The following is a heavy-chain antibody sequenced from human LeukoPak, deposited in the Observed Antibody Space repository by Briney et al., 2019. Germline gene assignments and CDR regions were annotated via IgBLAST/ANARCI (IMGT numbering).Heavy chain of an antibody. CDR1: GFTFSSYA. CDR3: AKDRGFTVLGYGMDV. V-gene: IGHV3-23*01. D-gene: IGHD3-10*01. J-gene: IGHJ6*02. Sequence: GGSLRLSCAASGFTFSSYAMSWVRQAPGKGLEWVSAISGSGGSTYYADSVKGRFTISGDNSKNTLYLQMNSLRAEDTAVYYCAKDRGFTVLGYGMDVWGQGTTVTVSS. CDR2: ISGSGGST.